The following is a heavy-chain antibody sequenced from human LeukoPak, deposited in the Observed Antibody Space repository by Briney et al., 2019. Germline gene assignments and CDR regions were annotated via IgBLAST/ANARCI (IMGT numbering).Heavy chain of an antibody. V-gene: IGHV4-39*01. J-gene: IGHJ4*02. D-gene: IGHD6-19*01. CDR3: ARLPSDSSGWYRFDY. CDR1: GGSISSSSYY. Sequence: SETLSHTCTVSGGSISSSSYYWGWIRQPPGKGLEWIGSIYYSGSTYYNPSLKSRVTISVDTSKKQFSLKLSSVTAADTAVYYCARLPSDSSGWYRFDYWGQGTLVIVS. CDR2: IYYSGST.